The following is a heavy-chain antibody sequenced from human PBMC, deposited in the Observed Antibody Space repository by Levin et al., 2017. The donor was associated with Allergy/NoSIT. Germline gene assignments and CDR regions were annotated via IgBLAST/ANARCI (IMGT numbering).Heavy chain of an antibody. V-gene: IGHV5-51*01. CDR3: ARHGKTSLRFDAFDI. J-gene: IGHJ3*02. CDR2: IYPSDSDT. Sequence: GESLKISCKGSGYTFTSHWIGWVRQMPGKGLEWMGIIYPSDSDTRYSPSFQGQVTISADKSISTPYLPWSSLKASDTAIYYCARHGKTSLRFDAFDIWGQGTTVTVSS. CDR1: GYTFTSHW. D-gene: IGHD4-17*01.